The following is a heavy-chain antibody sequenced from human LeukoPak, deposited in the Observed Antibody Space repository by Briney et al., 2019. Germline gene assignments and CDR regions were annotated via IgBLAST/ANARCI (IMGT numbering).Heavy chain of an antibody. J-gene: IGHJ4*02. Sequence: GGSLRLSCAASGXTFSTYTMNWVRQAPGKGQEWVSFISSSSSYMYYADSVKGRFTISRDNTKKSLYLQMNSLRAEDTAVYYCARDFSGYDYNFDYWGQGTLVTVSS. CDR1: GXTFSTYT. CDR2: ISSSSSYM. CDR3: ARDFSGYDYNFDY. V-gene: IGHV3-21*01. D-gene: IGHD5-12*01.